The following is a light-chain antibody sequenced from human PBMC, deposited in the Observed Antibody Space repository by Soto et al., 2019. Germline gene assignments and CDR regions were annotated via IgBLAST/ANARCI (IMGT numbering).Light chain of an antibody. CDR3: GTWVSSLSGGLAV. V-gene: IGLV1-51*01. CDR1: SSNVGNNY. J-gene: IGLJ7*01. CDR2: DNN. Sequence: QSVLTQPPSVSAAPGQKVTISCSGSSSNVGNNYVSWYQQLPGTAPKLLIYDNNKRPSGIPDRFSGSKSGTSATLGITGLQTGDEADYYCGTWVSSLSGGLAVFGGGTQLTVL.